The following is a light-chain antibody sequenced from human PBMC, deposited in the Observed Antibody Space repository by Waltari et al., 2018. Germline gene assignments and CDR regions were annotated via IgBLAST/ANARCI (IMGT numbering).Light chain of an antibody. Sequence: DIVMTQSPDSLAVSLCDSATIHCKSSQTLLFSSNNKIYLAWYQQKARQPPKLLIYWASTRESGVPDRFSGSGSGTDFTLTINSLQAEDVAVYYCQQYYSTPYTFGQGTKLEIK. J-gene: IGKJ2*01. CDR3: QQYYSTPYT. CDR2: WAS. CDR1: QTLLFSSNNKIY. V-gene: IGKV4-1*01.